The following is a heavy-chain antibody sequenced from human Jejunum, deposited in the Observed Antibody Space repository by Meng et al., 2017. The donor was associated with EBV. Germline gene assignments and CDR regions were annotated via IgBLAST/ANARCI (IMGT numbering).Heavy chain of an antibody. CDR2: IYTDGST. CDR1: GFIVSGHY. Sequence: EGQVLESGGGLIPPGGSLRLPCAASGFIVSGHYMSWVRQAPGKGLEWVSVIYTDGSTYYADSVKGRFTISRDNSKNTLFIQMNNLRVDDTAVYYCVRGPWNNWGQGTLVTVSS. J-gene: IGHJ4*02. CDR3: VRGPWNN. D-gene: IGHD1/OR15-1a*01. V-gene: IGHV3-53*01.